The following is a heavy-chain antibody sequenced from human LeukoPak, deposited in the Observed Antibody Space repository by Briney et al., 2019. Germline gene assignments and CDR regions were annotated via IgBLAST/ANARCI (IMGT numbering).Heavy chain of an antibody. Sequence: VGSLRLSCAASGFTFSSYSMNWVRQAPGKGLEWVSSISSSSSYIYYADSVKGRFTISRDNAKNSLYLQMNSLRAEDTAVYYCARVLATVTSASTDYYYYGMDVWGQGTTVTVSS. D-gene: IGHD4-17*01. CDR2: ISSSSSYI. CDR1: GFTFSSYS. J-gene: IGHJ6*02. CDR3: ARVLATVTSASTDYYYYGMDV. V-gene: IGHV3-21*01.